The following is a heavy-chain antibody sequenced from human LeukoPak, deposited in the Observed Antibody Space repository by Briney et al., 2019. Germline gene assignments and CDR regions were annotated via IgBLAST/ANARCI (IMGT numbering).Heavy chain of an antibody. D-gene: IGHD3-9*01. CDR3: ARASSKQLAGYLPDGFDI. J-gene: IGHJ3*02. V-gene: IGHV3-21*01. CDR2: ISSSSSYI. CDR1: GFTFSSYS. Sequence: GGSLRLSCAASGFTFSSYSMNWVRQAPGKGLEWVSSISSSSSYIYYADSVKGRFTISRDNAKNSLSLQMNSLRADDAAVYYCARASSKQLAGYLPDGFDIWGQGTMVTVSS.